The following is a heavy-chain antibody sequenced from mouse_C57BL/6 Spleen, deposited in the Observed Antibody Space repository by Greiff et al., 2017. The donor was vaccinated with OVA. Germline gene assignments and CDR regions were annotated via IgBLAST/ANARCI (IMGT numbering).Heavy chain of an antibody. J-gene: IGHJ4*01. D-gene: IGHD1-1*01. V-gene: IGHV1-59*01. CDR2: IDPSDSYT. Sequence: QVHVKQPGAELVRPGTSVKLSCKASGYTFTSYWMHWVKQRPGQGLEWIGVIDPSDSYTNYNQKFKGKATLTVDTSSSTAYMQLSSLTSEDSAVYYCVSPHLILLYYYAMDYWGQGTSVTVSS. CDR3: VSPHLILLYYYAMDY. CDR1: GYTFTSYW.